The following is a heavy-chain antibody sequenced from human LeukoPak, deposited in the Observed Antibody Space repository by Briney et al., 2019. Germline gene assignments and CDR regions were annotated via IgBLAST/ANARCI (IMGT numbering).Heavy chain of an antibody. V-gene: IGHV3-23*01. CDR2: ISDSGGST. J-gene: IGHJ4*02. CDR3: AKDNRRAAKGYFDY. D-gene: IGHD2-15*01. Sequence: PGGSLRLSCAASGFTFSNYAMSWVRQAPGKGLEWVSSISDSGGSTYYADSVKGRFTISRDNSKNTLYLQMNSLRAEDTAVYYCAKDNRRAAKGYFDYWGQGTLVTVSS. CDR1: GFTFSNYA.